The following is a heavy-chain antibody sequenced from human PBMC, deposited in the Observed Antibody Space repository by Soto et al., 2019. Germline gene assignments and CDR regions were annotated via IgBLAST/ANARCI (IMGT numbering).Heavy chain of an antibody. J-gene: IGHJ3*02. Sequence: SETLSLTCTVSGGSISSGGYYWSWIRQHPGKGLEWIGYIYYSGSTYYNPSLKSRVTISVDTSKNQFSLKLSSVTAADTAVYYCAREVGYPGNWLSQSHAFDIWGQGTMVTVSS. D-gene: IGHD1-20*01. V-gene: IGHV4-31*03. CDR3: AREVGYPGNWLSQSHAFDI. CDR1: GGSISSGGYY. CDR2: IYYSGST.